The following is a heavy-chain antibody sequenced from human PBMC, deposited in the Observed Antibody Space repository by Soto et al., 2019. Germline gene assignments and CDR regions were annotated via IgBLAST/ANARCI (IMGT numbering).Heavy chain of an antibody. Sequence: GESLKISCAASGFTFSSYWMSWVRQAPGKGLEWVANIKQDGSEKYYVDSVKGRFTISKDNAKNSLYLQMNSLRAEDTAVYYCARDTIFGVVIAQGGMDVWGQGTTVTVSS. J-gene: IGHJ6*02. CDR2: IKQDGSEK. CDR1: GFTFSSYW. D-gene: IGHD3-3*01. V-gene: IGHV3-7*05. CDR3: ARDTIFGVVIAQGGMDV.